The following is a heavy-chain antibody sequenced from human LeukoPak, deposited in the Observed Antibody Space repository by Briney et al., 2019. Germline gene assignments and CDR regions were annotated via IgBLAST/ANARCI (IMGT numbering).Heavy chain of an antibody. J-gene: IGHJ4*02. Sequence: GGSLRLSCAASGFTFSSYWMSWVRHAPGKGLEWVANIKQDGSAKFYVDSVKGRFTISRDNTKNSLYLQMNSLRAEDTAIYHCARVSSYSSSSGSLCDYWGQGTRVTVSS. CDR2: IKQDGSAK. V-gene: IGHV3-7*01. CDR1: GFTFSSYW. D-gene: IGHD6-6*01. CDR3: ARVSSYSSSSGSLCDY.